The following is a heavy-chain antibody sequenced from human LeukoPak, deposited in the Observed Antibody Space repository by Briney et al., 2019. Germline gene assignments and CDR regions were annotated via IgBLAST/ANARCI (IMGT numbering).Heavy chain of an antibody. CDR3: ARLGASSACYLDH. D-gene: IGHD3-16*01. CDR1: GGTFITYA. Sequence: SVKVSCKASGGTFITYAISWVRQAPGQGLEWMGGITPVFGTTNYAQKFQGRVTITTDESTRTSYMELSSLRSEDTAVYYCARLGASSACYLDHWGQGTLVTVSS. J-gene: IGHJ4*02. CDR2: ITPVFGTT. V-gene: IGHV1-69*05.